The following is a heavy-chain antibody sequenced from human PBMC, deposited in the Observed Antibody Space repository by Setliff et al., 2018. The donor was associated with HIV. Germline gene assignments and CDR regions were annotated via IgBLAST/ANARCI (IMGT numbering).Heavy chain of an antibody. CDR3: AKVGDSSGYHDAFDI. CDR2: INWDGAKT. V-gene: IGHV3-20*04. J-gene: IGHJ3*02. CDR1: GFTFASKG. D-gene: IGHD3-22*01. Sequence: GGSLRLSCAVSGFTFASKGMSWIRQAPGKGLEWVAGINWDGAKTSCADSVKGRFTISRDNSNNTLFLQMDSLRAEDTAMYYCAKVGDSSGYHDAFDIWGQGTMVTVSS.